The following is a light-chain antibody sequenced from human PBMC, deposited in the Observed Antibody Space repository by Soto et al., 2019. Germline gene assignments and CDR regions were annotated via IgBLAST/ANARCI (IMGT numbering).Light chain of an antibody. J-gene: IGLJ1*01. V-gene: IGLV1-40*01. Sequence: QSVLTQPPSVSGAPGQRVTISCTGSSSNIGAGYDVHWYQQLPGTAPKLLIFGNNNRPSGVPDRFSGSKSGTSASLAITGLQAEDEADYYCLSYDGSLSGSFVFGPGTKLTVL. CDR2: GNN. CDR1: SSNIGAGYD. CDR3: LSYDGSLSGSFV.